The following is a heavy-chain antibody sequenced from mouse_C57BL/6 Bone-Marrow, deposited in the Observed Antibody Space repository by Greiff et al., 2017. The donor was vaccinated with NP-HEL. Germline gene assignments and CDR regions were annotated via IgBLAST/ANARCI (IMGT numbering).Heavy chain of an antibody. Sequence: EVQLQQSGAELVRPGASVKLSCTASGFNIKDDYMHWVKQRPEQGLEWIGWIDPENGDTEYASKFQGKATITADTSSNTSYLQLSSLTSDDTAVYYCTTHYDYDGLWYFDVWGTGTTVTVSS. CDR2: IDPENGDT. CDR3: TTHYDYDGLWYFDV. V-gene: IGHV14-4*01. D-gene: IGHD2-4*01. J-gene: IGHJ1*03. CDR1: GFNIKDDY.